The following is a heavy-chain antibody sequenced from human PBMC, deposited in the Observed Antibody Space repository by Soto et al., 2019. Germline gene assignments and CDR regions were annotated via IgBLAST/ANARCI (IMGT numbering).Heavy chain of an antibody. Sequence: QVQLQQWGAGLLKPSETLSLTCAAYGGSFSGYYWSWIRQPPGKELEWIGEINHSGSTNYNPSLKSRVTISVDTSKSQFSLKLSSVTAADTAVYYCARAYSSSSGGGGYWGQGTLVTVSS. CDR2: INHSGST. V-gene: IGHV4-34*01. CDR1: GGSFSGYY. D-gene: IGHD6-6*01. J-gene: IGHJ4*02. CDR3: ARAYSSSSGGGGY.